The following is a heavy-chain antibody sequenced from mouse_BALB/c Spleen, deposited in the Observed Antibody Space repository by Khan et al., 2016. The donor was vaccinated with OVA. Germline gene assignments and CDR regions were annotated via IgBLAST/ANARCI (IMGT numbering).Heavy chain of an antibody. V-gene: IGHV4-1*02. CDR2: INPDSSTI. CDR3: ARGGLRRAMDY. CDR1: GFDFSRYW. D-gene: IGHD2-4*01. Sequence: EVKLLESGGGLVQPGGSLKLSCAASGFDFSRYWMSWVRQAPGKGLEWIGEINPDSSTINYTPSLKDKFIISRDNAKNTLYLQMSKVRSEDTSLYYCARGGLRRAMDYWGQGTSVTVSS. J-gene: IGHJ4*01.